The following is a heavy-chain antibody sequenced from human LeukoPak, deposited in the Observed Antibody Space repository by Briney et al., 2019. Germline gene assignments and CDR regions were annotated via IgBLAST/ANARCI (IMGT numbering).Heavy chain of an antibody. CDR3: ARVERLDYFDY. Sequence: SQTLSLTCTVSGGSISSGDYYWSWIRQPPGKGLEWIGYIYYSGSTYYNPSLKSRVTISVDKSKNQFSLKLSSVTAADTAVYYCARVERLDYFDYWGQGTLVTVSS. J-gene: IGHJ4*02. CDR2: IYYSGST. D-gene: IGHD6-25*01. V-gene: IGHV4-30-4*08. CDR1: GGSISSGDYY.